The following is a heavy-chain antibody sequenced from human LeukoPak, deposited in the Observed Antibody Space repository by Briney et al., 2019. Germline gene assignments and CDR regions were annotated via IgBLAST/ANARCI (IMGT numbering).Heavy chain of an antibody. CDR1: GGSISSYC. D-gene: IGHD6-6*01. V-gene: IGHV4-59*01. Sequence: PSETLSLTCTVSGGSISSYCWSWIRQPPGKGLEWIGYIYYSGSTNYNPSLKSRVTISVDTSKNQFSLKLSSVTAADTAVYYCARLQYSSSSANFDYWGQGTLVTVSS. CDR3: ARLQYSSSSANFDY. J-gene: IGHJ4*02. CDR2: IYYSGST.